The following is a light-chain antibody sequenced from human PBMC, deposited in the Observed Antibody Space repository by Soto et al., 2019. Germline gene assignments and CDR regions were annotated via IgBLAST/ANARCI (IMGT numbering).Light chain of an antibody. CDR3: SSYTSSNTYV. Sequence: QSALTQPASVSGSPGQSITVSCTGTSSDVGGYNYVSGYQQHPGKAPKVMIYDVSNRPSGVSNRFSGSKSGNTASLTISGLQAEDEADYYCSSYTSSNTYVFGTGTKVTVL. CDR1: SSDVGGYNY. CDR2: DVS. J-gene: IGLJ1*01. V-gene: IGLV2-14*01.